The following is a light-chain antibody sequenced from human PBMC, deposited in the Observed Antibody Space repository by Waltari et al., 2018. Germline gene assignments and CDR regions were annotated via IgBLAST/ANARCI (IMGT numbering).Light chain of an antibody. CDR3: SSYTSSSILV. CDR1: SSDVDIYNS. CDR2: EGT. V-gene: IGLV2-14*01. Sequence: QSALTQPASVSGSPGQAITISCTGTSSDVDIYNSASWYQHHPGKAPKLVIYEGTKRPSGVSNRFSGSKSGNTASLTISGLQAEDEAHYYCSSYTSSSILVFGGGTTLTVL. J-gene: IGLJ2*01.